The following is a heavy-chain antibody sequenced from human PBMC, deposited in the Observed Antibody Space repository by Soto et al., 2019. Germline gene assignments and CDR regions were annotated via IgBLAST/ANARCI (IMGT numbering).Heavy chain of an antibody. CDR1: GYTFTSYA. CDR3: ARPGRGYCSSTSCWSLGFDP. V-gene: IGHV1-3*01. CDR2: INAGNGNT. Sequence: ASVKVSCKASGYTFTSYAMHWVRQAPGQRLEWMGWINAGNGNTKYSQKFQGRVTITRDTSANTAYMELSSLRSEDTAVYYCARPGRGYCSSTSCWSLGFDPWGQGTLVTVSS. D-gene: IGHD2-2*01. J-gene: IGHJ5*02.